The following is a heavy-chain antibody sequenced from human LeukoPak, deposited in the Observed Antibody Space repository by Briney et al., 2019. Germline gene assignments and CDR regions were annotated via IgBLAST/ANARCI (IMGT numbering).Heavy chain of an antibody. J-gene: IGHJ4*02. Sequence: PGGSLRLSCAASGFSFSKYAMHWVRQAPGKGLEWVAVISFDETKKYYADSVKGRFTVSRDNSNNTLFLQMSSVKTEDTAVYFCARMKVIKGASLDYWGQGSLVTVSS. D-gene: IGHD2-21*01. CDR2: ISFDETKK. V-gene: IGHV3-30-3*01. CDR1: GFSFSKYA. CDR3: ARMKVIKGASLDY.